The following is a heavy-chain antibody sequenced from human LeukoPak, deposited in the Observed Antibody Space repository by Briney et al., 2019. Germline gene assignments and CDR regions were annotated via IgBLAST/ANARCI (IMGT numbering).Heavy chain of an antibody. J-gene: IGHJ6*04. CDR3: ARGRPGPYTVPEMDV. CDR2: IYLDGRT. D-gene: IGHD2-2*01. CDR1: GGSLTDSSFF. Sequence: SETLSLTCTVSGGSLTDSSFFWGWIRQSPGAGLEWIGKIYLDGRTNYDPSLRNRVTISVDTSKNQFSLRLTSVTAADRAVYYCARGRPGPYTVPEMDVWGKGTTVTVSS. V-gene: IGHV4-39*01.